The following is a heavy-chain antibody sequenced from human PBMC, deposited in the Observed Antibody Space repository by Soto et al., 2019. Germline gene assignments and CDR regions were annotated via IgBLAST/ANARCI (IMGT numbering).Heavy chain of an antibody. CDR1: GFTFSSYA. CDR2: ISGSGGST. J-gene: IGHJ1*01. V-gene: IGHV3-23*01. CDR3: AKDTAPLGYCSGGSCYHLGLQH. Sequence: GGSLRLSCAASGFTFSSYAMSWVRQAPGKGLEWVSAISGSGGSTYYADSVKGRFTISRDNSKNTLYLQMNSLRAEDTAVYYCAKDTAPLGYCSGGSCYHLGLQHWGQGTLVTVSS. D-gene: IGHD2-15*01.